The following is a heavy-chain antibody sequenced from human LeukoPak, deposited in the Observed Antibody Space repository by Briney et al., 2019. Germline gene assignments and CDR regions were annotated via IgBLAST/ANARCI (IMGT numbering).Heavy chain of an antibody. V-gene: IGHV1-18*01. CDR3: ARDSYDSSGYYVRTDY. D-gene: IGHD3-22*01. Sequence: GASVKVSCKASGYTFTSYGISWVRQAPGQGLEWMGWISAYNGNTNYAQKLQGRVTMTTDTSTSTAYMELRSLRSDDTAVYYCARDSYDSSGYYVRTDYWGQGTLVTVSS. CDR1: GYTFTSYG. J-gene: IGHJ4*02. CDR2: ISAYNGNT.